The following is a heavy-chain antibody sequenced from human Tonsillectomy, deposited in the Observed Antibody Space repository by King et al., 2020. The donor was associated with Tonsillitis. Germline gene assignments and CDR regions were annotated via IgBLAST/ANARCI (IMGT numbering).Heavy chain of an antibody. D-gene: IGHD1-1*01. V-gene: IGHV3-23*04. J-gene: IGHJ4*02. CDR1: GFTFSSYA. CDR2: ISGSGGST. Sequence: VQLVESGGGLVQPGGSLRLSCAASGFTFSSYAMSWVRQAPGEGLEWVSAISGSGGSTYYADSVKGRFTISRDNSKNTLYLQMNSLRAEDTAVYYCAKVSRVSRGRTTGTTAFVGFDYWGQGTLVTVSS. CDR3: AKVSRVSRGRTTGTTAFVGFDY.